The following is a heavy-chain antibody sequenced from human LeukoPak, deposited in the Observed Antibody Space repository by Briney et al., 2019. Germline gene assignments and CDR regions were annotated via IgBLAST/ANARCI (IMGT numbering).Heavy chain of an antibody. CDR2: INPNSGGT. Sequence: ASVKVSCKASGYTFTGYYMHWVRQAPGQGLEWMGWINPNSGGTNYAQKFQGRVTMTRDTSISTAYMELGRLRSDDTAVYYCARHKKNYYYYYMDVWGKGTTVTVSS. V-gene: IGHV1-2*02. CDR3: ARHKKNYYYYYMDV. J-gene: IGHJ6*03. CDR1: GYTFTGYY.